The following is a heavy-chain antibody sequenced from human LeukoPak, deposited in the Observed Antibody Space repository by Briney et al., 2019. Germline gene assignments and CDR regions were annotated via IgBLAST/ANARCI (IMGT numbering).Heavy chain of an antibody. D-gene: IGHD4-23*01. J-gene: IGHJ4*02. CDR1: GFTFSSYG. Sequence: GGSLRLSCAASGFTFSSYGMHWVRQAPGKGLEWVAFIRYDGSNKYYADSVKGRFTISRDNSRNTLYLQMNSLRAEDTAVYYCARDYGGSSPFDYWGQGTLVTVSS. CDR2: IRYDGSNK. V-gene: IGHV3-30*02. CDR3: ARDYGGSSPFDY.